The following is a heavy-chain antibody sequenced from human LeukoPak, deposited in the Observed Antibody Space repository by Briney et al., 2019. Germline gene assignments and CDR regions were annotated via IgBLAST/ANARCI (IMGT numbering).Heavy chain of an antibody. Sequence: GGSLRLSCAASGFMFSNYAMNWVRQAPGKGLEWVSVISGRGDTTHYADSVKGRLTISRDNSKKTVYLEMNSLRAEDTAVYYCAKAFDSRALPRGAYYCDYWGQGTLVTVSS. CDR3: AKAFDSRALPRGAYYCDY. J-gene: IGHJ4*02. CDR1: GFMFSNYA. V-gene: IGHV3-23*01. D-gene: IGHD3-10*01. CDR2: ISGRGDTT.